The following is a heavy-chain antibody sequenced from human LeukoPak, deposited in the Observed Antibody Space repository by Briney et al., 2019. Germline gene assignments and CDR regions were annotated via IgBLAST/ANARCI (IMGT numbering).Heavy chain of an antibody. J-gene: IGHJ6*02. CDR2: IDWGDEK. Sequence: SGPALVRPTQTLTLTCSFSGFSLNTRGMCVIWVRQPPGKALEWLARIDWGDEKNYITSLKTRLTIAKDTSRNQVFLTMTNVDPRDTATYYCAHLGFSVGALAVWGQGTTVTVSS. CDR3: AHLGFSVGALAV. D-gene: IGHD1-26*01. V-gene: IGHV2-70*11. CDR1: GFSLNTRGMC.